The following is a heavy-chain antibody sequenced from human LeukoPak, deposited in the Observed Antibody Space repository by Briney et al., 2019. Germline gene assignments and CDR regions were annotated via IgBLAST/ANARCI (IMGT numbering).Heavy chain of an antibody. CDR3: ARQNPPPYSNRDVFRRSRRTPDAFDI. V-gene: IGHV3-30*02. CDR1: GFTFSSYG. J-gene: IGHJ3*02. CDR2: IRYDGSNK. D-gene: IGHD6-13*01. Sequence: PGGSLRLSCAASGFTFSSYGMHWVRQAPGKGLEWVAFIRYDGSNKYYADSVKGRFTISRDNAQNSLYLQINSLRAEDTAVYYCARQNPPPYSNRDVFRRSRRTPDAFDIWGQGTMVTVSS.